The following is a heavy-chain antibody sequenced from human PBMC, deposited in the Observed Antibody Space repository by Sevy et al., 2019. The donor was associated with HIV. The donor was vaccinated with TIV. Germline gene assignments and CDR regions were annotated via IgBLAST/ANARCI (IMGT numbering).Heavy chain of an antibody. CDR3: TTDAHDFTNYPSPYYFDQ. V-gene: IGHV3-15*01. CDR1: GFTLSDAW. CDR2: IKSKTDGGPT. J-gene: IGHJ4*02. Sequence: GGSLRLSCAASGFTLSDAWMSWVRQAPGKGLEWVGRIKSKTDGGPTDYAAPVKGRFTISRDESTNKLYLQMNSLKTEDTAVYYCTTDAHDFTNYPSPYYFDQWGQGTLVTVSS. D-gene: IGHD4-4*01.